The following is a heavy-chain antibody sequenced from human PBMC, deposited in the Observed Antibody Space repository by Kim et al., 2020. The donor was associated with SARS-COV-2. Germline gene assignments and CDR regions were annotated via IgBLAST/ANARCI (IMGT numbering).Heavy chain of an antibody. D-gene: IGHD2-15*01. Sequence: GGSLRLSCAASGFTFSGSAMHWVRQASGKGLEWVGLIRTKANNYATAYAASVKGRFAISRDASKNTAYLQMNSLKTEDTAMYFCTSTVVISILDSWGQGTLVTVSS. V-gene: IGHV3-73*01. J-gene: IGHJ5*01. CDR3: TSTVVISILDS. CDR1: GFTFSGSA. CDR2: IRTKANNYAT.